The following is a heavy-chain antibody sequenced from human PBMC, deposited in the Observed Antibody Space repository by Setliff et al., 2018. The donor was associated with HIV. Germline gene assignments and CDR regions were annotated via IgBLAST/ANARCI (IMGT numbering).Heavy chain of an antibody. CDR2: MYSGGNT. CDR1: GGSFSGYH. D-gene: IGHD3-10*01. Sequence: SETLSLTCAVYGGSFSGYHWNWIRQFPGKGLEWIGYMYSGGNTYYKPPLKSRVTMSVDSSKNQFSLKVNSVTAADTAIYYCARSIHGGGSEPFDTWGQGILVTVSS. V-gene: IGHV4-34*01. CDR3: ARSIHGGGSEPFDT. J-gene: IGHJ5*02.